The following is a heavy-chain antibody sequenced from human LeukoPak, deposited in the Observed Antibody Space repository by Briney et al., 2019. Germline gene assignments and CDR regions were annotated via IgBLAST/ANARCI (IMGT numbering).Heavy chain of an antibody. V-gene: IGHV3-48*04. CDR1: GFTFSSYS. D-gene: IGHD6-19*01. Sequence: GGSLRLSCAASGFTFSSYSMNWVRQAPGKGLEWVSYISSSSSTIYHADSVKGRFTISRDNAKNSLYLQMNSLRAEDTAVYYCARETKYSSGWDDVDYWGQGTLVTVSS. CDR3: ARETKYSSGWDDVDY. CDR2: ISSSSSTI. J-gene: IGHJ4*02.